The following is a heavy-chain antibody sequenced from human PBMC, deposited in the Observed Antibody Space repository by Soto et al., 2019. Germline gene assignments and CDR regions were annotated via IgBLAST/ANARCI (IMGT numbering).Heavy chain of an antibody. D-gene: IGHD3-3*01. CDR3: ASLSYDFWSGYGYGMDV. CDR1: GYSFTSYW. V-gene: IGHV5-51*01. CDR2: IYPGDSDT. J-gene: IGHJ6*02. Sequence: GESLKISCKGSGYSFTSYWIGWVGQMPGKGLEWMGIIYPGDSDTRYSPSFQGQVTISADKSISTAYLQWSSLKASDTAMYYCASLSYDFWSGYGYGMDVWGQGTTVTVSS.